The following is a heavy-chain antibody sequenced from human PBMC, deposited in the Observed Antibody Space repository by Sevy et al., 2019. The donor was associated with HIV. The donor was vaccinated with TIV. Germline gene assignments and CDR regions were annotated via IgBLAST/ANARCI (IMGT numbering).Heavy chain of an antibody. Sequence: ASVKVSCKASGYTFTSYDINWVRQATGQGLEWMGWMNPNSGNTGYAQKFQGRVTMTRNTSISTAYMELSSLRSEDTAVYYCARGGLRLGGLSFWGAFDIWGQGTMVTVSS. D-gene: IGHD3-16*02. CDR2: MNPNSGNT. CDR1: GYTFTSYD. V-gene: IGHV1-8*01. J-gene: IGHJ3*02. CDR3: ARGGLRLGGLSFWGAFDI.